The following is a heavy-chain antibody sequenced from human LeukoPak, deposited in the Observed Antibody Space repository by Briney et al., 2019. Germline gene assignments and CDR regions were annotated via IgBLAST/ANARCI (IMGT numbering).Heavy chain of an antibody. Sequence: SVKVSCKASGGTFSSYAISWVRQAPGQGLEWMGAIIPFLDTSNYPPKFQDRVTITTDESTSTAYMELSSLRSDDTAVYYCARAQAGNYDWPLDLWGQGTLVTVSS. J-gene: IGHJ5*02. CDR1: GGTFSSYA. D-gene: IGHD5-12*01. CDR3: ARAQAGNYDWPLDL. V-gene: IGHV1-69*05. CDR2: IIPFLDTS.